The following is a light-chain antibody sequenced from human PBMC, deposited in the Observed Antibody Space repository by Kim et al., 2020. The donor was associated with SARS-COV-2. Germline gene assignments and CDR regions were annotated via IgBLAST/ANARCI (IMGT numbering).Light chain of an antibody. J-gene: IGLJ3*02. V-gene: IGLV10-54*04. CDR2: RNY. CDR3: SAWDNSLTAWV. CDR1: SNNVGYQG. Sequence: QTVPIPCTGNSNNVGYQGAAWLQQHQGHPPKVVSYRNYGRPSGISERFSASRSGDTASLTITGLQPEDEADYYCSAWDNSLTAWVFGGGTQLTVL.